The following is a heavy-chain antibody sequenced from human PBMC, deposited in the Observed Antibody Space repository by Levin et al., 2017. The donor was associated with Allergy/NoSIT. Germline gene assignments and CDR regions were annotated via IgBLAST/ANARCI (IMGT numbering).Heavy chain of an antibody. CDR3: AKVPVKTWSGYYSPKYFDY. V-gene: IGHV3-23*01. CDR2: ISGSGGST. Sequence: GGSLRLSCAASGFTFSSYAMSWVRQAPGKGLEWVSAISGSGGSTYYADSVKGRFTISRDNSKNTLYLQMNSLRAEDTAVYYCAKVPVKTWSGYYSPKYFDYWGQGTLVTVSS. J-gene: IGHJ4*02. D-gene: IGHD3-3*01. CDR1: GFTFSSYA.